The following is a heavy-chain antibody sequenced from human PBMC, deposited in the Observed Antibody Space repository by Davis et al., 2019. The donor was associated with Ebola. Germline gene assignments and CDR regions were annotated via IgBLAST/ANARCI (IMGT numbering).Heavy chain of an antibody. J-gene: IGHJ5*02. CDR3: AGEGGFCSSTSCWKWFDP. D-gene: IGHD2-2*01. V-gene: IGHV3-20*04. CDR1: GFTFDDYG. CDR2: INWNGGST. Sequence: GESLKISCAASGFTFDDYGMSWVRRAPGKGLEWVSGINWNGGSTGYADSVKGRFTISRDNAKNSLYLQMNSLRVEDTAVYYCAGEGGFCSSTSCWKWFDPWGQGTLVTVSS.